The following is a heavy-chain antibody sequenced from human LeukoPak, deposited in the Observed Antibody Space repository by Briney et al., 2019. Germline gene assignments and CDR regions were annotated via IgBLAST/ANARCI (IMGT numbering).Heavy chain of an antibody. CDR2: INSDSSYM. CDR3: ARSLRRFREIDF. V-gene: IGHV3-21*01. CDR1: GFTFSYYS. J-gene: IGHJ4*02. D-gene: IGHD3-10*01. Sequence: GGSLRLSCTASGFTFSYYSMNWVRQAPGKGLEWVSSINSDSSYMYYADSMKGRFTISRDNAKNSLYLQMNSLRAEDTAVYYCARSLRRFREIDFWGQGTLVTVSS.